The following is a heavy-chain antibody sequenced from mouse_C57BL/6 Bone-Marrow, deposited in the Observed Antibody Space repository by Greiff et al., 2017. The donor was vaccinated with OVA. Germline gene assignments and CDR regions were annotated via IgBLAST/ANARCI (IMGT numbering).Heavy chain of an antibody. J-gene: IGHJ2*01. D-gene: IGHD2-5*01. CDR3: ARDRRVTYYFDY. CDR2: ISDGGSYT. CDR1: GFTFSSYA. V-gene: IGHV5-4*01. Sequence: DVKLVESGGGLVKPGGSLKLSCAASGFTFSSYAMSWVRQTPEKRLEWVATISDGGSYTYYPDNVKGRFTISGDNANNSLYLQMSHLKSEDTAMYYCARDRRVTYYFDYWGQGTTLTVSS.